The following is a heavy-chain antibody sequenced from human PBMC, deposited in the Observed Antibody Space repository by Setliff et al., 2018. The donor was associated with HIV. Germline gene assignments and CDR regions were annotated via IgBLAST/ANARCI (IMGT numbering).Heavy chain of an antibody. Sequence: GASVKVSCKASGYSFTGHYIHWVRQAPGQGLEWLGRIDPNSGGTKYAQKFQGRVTMTRDTSITTAYMELSRLRSADTAVYXXXXXFGASDSGGYEYXAFAIXGXGTMV. D-gene: IGHD3-22*01. J-gene: IGHJ3*02. CDR2: IDPNSGGT. CDR1: GYSFTGHY. CDR3: XXXFGASDSGGYEYXAFAI. V-gene: IGHV1-2*06.